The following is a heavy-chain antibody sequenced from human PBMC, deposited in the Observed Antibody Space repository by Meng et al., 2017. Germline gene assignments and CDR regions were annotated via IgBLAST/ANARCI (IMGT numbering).Heavy chain of an antibody. CDR2: TFYRSKWYN. J-gene: IGHJ4*02. V-gene: IGHV6-1*01. CDR1: GDSVSSNSAA. CDR3: ARGVVYAISYFDY. Sequence: QVQLTQFGLGMVKPPQTLSLTCAISGDSVSSNSAAWNWIRQSTSRGLEWLGKTFYRSKWYNHYAVSVKSRITIDPDTSKNQFYLKLKFVTPEDTAVYYCARGVVYAISYFDYWGQGTLVTVSS. D-gene: IGHD2-8*02.